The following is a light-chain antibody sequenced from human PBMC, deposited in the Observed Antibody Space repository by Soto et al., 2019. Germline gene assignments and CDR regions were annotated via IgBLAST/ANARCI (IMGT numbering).Light chain of an antibody. CDR1: QSISSF. V-gene: IGKV1-39*01. CDR2: AAS. CDR3: QQSYSTPPT. Sequence: DIQMTQSPSSLSASVGDRVTITCRASQSISSFLNWYQQKPGKAPKLLIYAASSLQSGVPSRFSGSGSGTDFTLTIISLQPEDFATYYCQQSYSTPPTFGHGTNVEIK. J-gene: IGKJ1*01.